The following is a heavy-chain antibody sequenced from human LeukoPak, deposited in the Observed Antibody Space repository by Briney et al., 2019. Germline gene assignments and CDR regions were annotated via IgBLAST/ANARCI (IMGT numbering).Heavy chain of an antibody. CDR3: ASTFSSGYDFAFDY. D-gene: IGHD5-12*01. J-gene: IGHJ4*02. V-gene: IGHV3-21*01. CDR2: ISRSSSYI. Sequence: GGSLRLSCAASGFTLSSYSMNWVRQAPGKGLEWVSSISRSSSYIYYADSVKGRFTISRDNAKNSLYLQMNSLRAEDTAVYFCASTFSSGYDFAFDYWGQGTLVTVSS. CDR1: GFTLSSYS.